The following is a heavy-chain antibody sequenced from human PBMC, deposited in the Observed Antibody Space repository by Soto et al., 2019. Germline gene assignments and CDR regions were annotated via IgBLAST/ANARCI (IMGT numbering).Heavy chain of an antibody. Sequence: QVLLVESGGGVVQPGRSLRLSCAASGFTFSSYGMHWVRQAPGKGLEWVAVIWYDGSNKYYADSVKGRFTISRDNSKNTLYLQMNSLRAEDTAVYYCARAGITIFGVVIFPPDALDIWGQGTKVPVSS. J-gene: IGHJ3*02. D-gene: IGHD3-3*01. V-gene: IGHV3-33*01. CDR2: IWYDGSNK. CDR3: ARAGITIFGVVIFPPDALDI. CDR1: GFTFSSYG.